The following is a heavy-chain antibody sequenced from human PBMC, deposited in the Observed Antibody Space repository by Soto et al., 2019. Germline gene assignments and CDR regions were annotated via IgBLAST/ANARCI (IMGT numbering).Heavy chain of an antibody. V-gene: IGHV4-34*01. CDR3: ARSRNLDV. CDR2: IQNTGGT. CDR1: GGSFSENH. D-gene: IGHD1-1*01. Sequence: QVQVQQWGAGLLKPSETLSLTCAVYGGSFSENHWSWIRQPPGKGLEWIGEIQNTGGTNYSPSLKSRVTISVDRSKNEWSLSLTSVSAADTAVYYCARSRNLDVWGQGTTVIVSS. J-gene: IGHJ6*02.